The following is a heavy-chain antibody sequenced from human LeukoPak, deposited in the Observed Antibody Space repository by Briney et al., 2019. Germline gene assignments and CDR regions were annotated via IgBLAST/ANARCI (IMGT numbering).Heavy chain of an antibody. CDR2: IYYSGST. J-gene: IGHJ4*02. V-gene: IGHV4-31*03. Sequence: PSQTLSLTCTVSGGSISSGGYYWSWIRQHPGKGLEWIGYIYYSGSTYYNPSLKSRVTISVDTSKNQFSLKLSSVPAADTAVYYCARAPRGYSYGAFDYWGQGTLVTVSS. CDR3: ARAPRGYSYGAFDY. D-gene: IGHD5-18*01. CDR1: GGSISSGGYY.